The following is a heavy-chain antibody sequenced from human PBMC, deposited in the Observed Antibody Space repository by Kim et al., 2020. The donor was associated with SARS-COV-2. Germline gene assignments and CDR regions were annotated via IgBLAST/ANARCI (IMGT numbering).Heavy chain of an antibody. D-gene: IGHD6-13*01. CDR3: AREGITARAQWYFEL. V-gene: IGHV3-23*01. CDR1: GFTFSSFA. J-gene: IGHJ2*01. CDR2: LSDSGGDT. Sequence: GGSLRLSCAASGFTFSSFAMTWVRQAPGKGLEWVSILSDSGGDTFYADSVKGRFTISRDNSKNTLYLQMNSLRAEDTAVYYCAREGITARAQWYFELWGRGTLVTVSS.